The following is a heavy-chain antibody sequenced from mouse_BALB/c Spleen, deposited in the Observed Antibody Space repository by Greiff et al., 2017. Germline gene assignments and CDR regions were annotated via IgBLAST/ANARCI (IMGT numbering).Heavy chain of an antibody. CDR3: ARALSGTGYYFDY. CDR1: GFTFTDYY. Sequence: DVKLVESGGGLVQPGGSLRLSCATSGFTFTDYYMSWVRQPPGKALEWLGFIRNKANGYTTEYSASVKGRFTISRDNSQSILYLQMNTLRAEDSATYYCARALSGTGYYFDYWGQGTTLTVSS. J-gene: IGHJ2*01. D-gene: IGHD4-1*01. CDR2: IRNKANGYTT. V-gene: IGHV7-3*02.